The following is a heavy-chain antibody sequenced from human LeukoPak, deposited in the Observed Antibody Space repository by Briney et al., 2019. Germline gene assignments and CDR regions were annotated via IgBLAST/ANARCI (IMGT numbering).Heavy chain of an antibody. D-gene: IGHD6-13*01. CDR1: GFTFSSHA. V-gene: IGHV3-23*01. Sequence: PGGSLRLSCAASGFTFSSHAIHWVRQAPGKGLEWVSAISGSGDSTYYGDSVKGRFTISRDNSKNTLYLQMNSLRAEDTAVYYCAKTRPLDSSSWSHGDYWGQGTLVTVSS. J-gene: IGHJ4*02. CDR2: ISGSGDST. CDR3: AKTRPLDSSSWSHGDY.